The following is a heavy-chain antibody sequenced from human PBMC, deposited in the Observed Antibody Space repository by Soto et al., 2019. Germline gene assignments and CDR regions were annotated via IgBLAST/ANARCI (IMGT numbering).Heavy chain of an antibody. CDR1: CSTFNTYG. CDR2: INPYNGNT. Sequence: ASVQVACNASCSTFNTYGITWVRQAPGQGLEWMGWINPYNGNTKFSQKLQDRVTMTTATSTSTAYMELASLRSDDTAVYYCARGCIAVTTHLCYWGQGTLVTVSS. CDR3: ARGCIAVTTHLCY. D-gene: IGHD4-17*01. J-gene: IGHJ4*02. V-gene: IGHV1-18*01.